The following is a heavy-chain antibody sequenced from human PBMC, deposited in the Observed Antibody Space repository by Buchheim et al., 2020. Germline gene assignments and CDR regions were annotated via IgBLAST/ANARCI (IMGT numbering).Heavy chain of an antibody. CDR1: GFTFSRYS. Sequence: EVQLVESGGGSVQPGGSLRLSCAASGFTFSRYSMNWARQAPGKGLEWVSYMTSDEKTIYYPDSVKGRFTISSDNARHLLYLRMQRLRVDDTALYYCARSVQFGMDVWGQGTT. CDR3: ARSVQFGMDV. J-gene: IGHJ6*02. CDR2: MTSDEKTI. V-gene: IGHV3-48*01.